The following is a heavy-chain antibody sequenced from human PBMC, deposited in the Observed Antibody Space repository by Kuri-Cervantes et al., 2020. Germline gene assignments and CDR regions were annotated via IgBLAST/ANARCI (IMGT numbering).Heavy chain of an antibody. V-gene: IGHV4-39*07. CDR1: GDSIRSSNYY. CDR3: ASGVTLYYFDY. CDR2: MNHSGRT. J-gene: IGHJ4*02. D-gene: IGHD2-8*01. Sequence: GSLRLSCTVSGDSIRSSNYYWGWIRQPPGKGLEWIGEMNHSGRTKYNPSLKSRVTISVDKSKNQFSLNLNSVTAADTAVYYCASGVTLYYFDYWGQGTLVIVSS.